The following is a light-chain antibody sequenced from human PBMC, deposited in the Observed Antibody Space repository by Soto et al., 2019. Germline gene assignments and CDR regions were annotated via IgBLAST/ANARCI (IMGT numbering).Light chain of an antibody. CDR3: SSYAGSNNFV. Sequence: LTQPPSASVFPGQAVTISGTGTSSDVGYYDYVSWYQQHPGKAPKLVIYEVTKRPSGVPDRVSASKSGNTASLTVSGLRAEDEADYYCSSYAGSNNFVFGSGTKVTV. CDR1: SSDVGYYDY. V-gene: IGLV2-8*01. CDR2: EVT. J-gene: IGLJ1*01.